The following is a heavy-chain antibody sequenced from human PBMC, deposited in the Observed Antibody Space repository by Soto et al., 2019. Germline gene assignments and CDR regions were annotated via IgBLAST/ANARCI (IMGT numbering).Heavy chain of an antibody. CDR2: ISWNSGSI. V-gene: IGHV3-9*01. Sequence: EVQLVESGGGLVQPGRSLRLSCADSGFTFDDYAMHWVRQAPGKGLEWVSGISWNSGSIGYADSVKGRFTISRDNAKNSLYLQMNSLRAEDTALYYCAKDFRARNYYGSGSYGDWGQGTLVTVSS. J-gene: IGHJ4*02. CDR1: GFTFDDYA. CDR3: AKDFRARNYYGSGSYGD. D-gene: IGHD3-10*01.